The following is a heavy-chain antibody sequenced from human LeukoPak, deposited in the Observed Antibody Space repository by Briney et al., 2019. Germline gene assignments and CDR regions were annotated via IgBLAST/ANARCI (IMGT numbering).Heavy chain of an antibody. CDR2: IIPILGIA. V-gene: IGHV1-69*04. CDR3: ARGPNYYGSGRRQYYYYGMDV. CDR1: GGTFSSYA. J-gene: IGHJ6*02. Sequence: SVKVSCKASGGTFSSYAISWVRQAPGQGLEWMGRIIPILGIANYAQKFQGRVTITADKSTSTAYMELSSLRSEDTAVYYCARGPNYYGSGRRQYYYYGMDVWGQRTTVTVSS. D-gene: IGHD3-10*01.